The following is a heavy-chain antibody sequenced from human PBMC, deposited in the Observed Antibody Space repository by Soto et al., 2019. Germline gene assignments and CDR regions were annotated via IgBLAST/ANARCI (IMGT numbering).Heavy chain of an antibody. D-gene: IGHD1-1*01. Sequence: SETLSLTCAVYGGSFIGYYCSFIRHPPFRWLEWIVEINHSGSTNYNPSLKSRVTISVDTSKNQFSLKLSSVTAADTAVYYCARGMPKGEKLEPLFDYWGQGALVTVSS. CDR2: INHSGST. J-gene: IGHJ4*02. CDR1: GGSFIGYY. CDR3: ARGMPKGEKLEPLFDY. V-gene: IGHV4-34*01.